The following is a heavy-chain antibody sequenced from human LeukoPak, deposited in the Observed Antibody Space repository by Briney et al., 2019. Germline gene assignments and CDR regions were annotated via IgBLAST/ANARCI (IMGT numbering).Heavy chain of an antibody. CDR2: ISAYNGDT. Sequence: ASVKVSCKASGYTFTSYIISWVRQAPGQGLEWMGWISAYNGDTNYAHNLQRRVTMTTDTSTSTAYMELRSLRSDDTAVYYCARGDLDAFDIWGQGTMVTVSS. V-gene: IGHV1-18*01. J-gene: IGHJ3*02. CDR1: GYTFTSYI. CDR3: ARGDLDAFDI.